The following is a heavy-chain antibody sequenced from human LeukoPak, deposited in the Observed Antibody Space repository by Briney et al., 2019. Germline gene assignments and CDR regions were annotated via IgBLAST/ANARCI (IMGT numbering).Heavy chain of an antibody. V-gene: IGHV3-30*18. CDR3: AKGQSYYYDSSGYYWDIDY. CDR1: GFTFSSYG. D-gene: IGHD3-22*01. Sequence: GGSLRLSCAASGFTFSSYGMHWVRQAPGKGLEWVAVISYDGSNKYYADSVKGRFTISRDNSKNTLYLQMNSLRAEDTAVYYCAKGQSYYYDSSGYYWDIDYWGRGTLVTVSS. J-gene: IGHJ4*02. CDR2: ISYDGSNK.